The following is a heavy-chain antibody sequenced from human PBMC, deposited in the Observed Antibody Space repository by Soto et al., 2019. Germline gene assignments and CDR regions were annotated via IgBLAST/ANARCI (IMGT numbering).Heavy chain of an antibody. V-gene: IGHV3-9*01. Sequence: EVQLVESGGGLAQPGRSLRLSCVASGFSFEDYDMHWVRQVPGKGLECVSSISSNSGAIKYADSVKGRFSLSRDNAKNSMYLEMNSLRVEDTAFYFCVKGTFSSSKVIFDYWGQGTLVTVSS. D-gene: IGHD2-2*01. CDR3: VKGTFSSSKVIFDY. CDR2: ISSNSGAI. J-gene: IGHJ4*02. CDR1: GFSFEDYD.